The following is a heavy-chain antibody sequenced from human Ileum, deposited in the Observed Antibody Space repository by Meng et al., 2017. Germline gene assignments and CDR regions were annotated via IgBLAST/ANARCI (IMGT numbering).Heavy chain of an antibody. J-gene: IGHJ4*02. CDR2: IYHTGST. V-gene: IGHV4-4*02. D-gene: IGHD5-24*01. CDR1: GGSPITSNG. CDR3: ARVSQRDGYNSANFDY. Sequence: HVTPPEAGPRPVKPSGPLPLPSRGSGGSPITSNGVSLLRQSPGQGLEWIGEIYHTGSTTYNPSLESRVTVSVDKSNNQFSLRLTSATAADTAVYYCARVSQRDGYNSANFDYWGQGALVTVSS.